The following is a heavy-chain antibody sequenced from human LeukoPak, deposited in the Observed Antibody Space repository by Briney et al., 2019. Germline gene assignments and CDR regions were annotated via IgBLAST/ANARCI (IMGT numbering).Heavy chain of an antibody. J-gene: IGHJ4*02. CDR3: AKDLGYSGYDPLGL. Sequence: GGSLRLSCAASGFTFSSYGMHWVRQAPGKGLEWVAFIRYDGSNKYYADSVKGRFTISRDGSKNTLYLQMNSLRAEVTAVYYCAKDLGYSGYDPLGLWGQGTLVTVSS. V-gene: IGHV3-30*02. CDR2: IRYDGSNK. D-gene: IGHD5-12*01. CDR1: GFTFSSYG.